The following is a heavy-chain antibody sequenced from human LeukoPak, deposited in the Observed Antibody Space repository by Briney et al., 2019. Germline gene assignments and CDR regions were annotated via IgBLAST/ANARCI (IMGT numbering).Heavy chain of an antibody. J-gene: IGHJ5*02. CDR3: AVSVGATSEWFDP. V-gene: IGHV3-11*04. CDR2: ISSSGSTI. D-gene: IGHD1-26*01. CDR1: GFTFSDYY. Sequence: GGSLRLSCAACGFTFSDYYMSWIRQAPGKGLEWVSYISSSGSTIYYADSVKGRFTISRDNAKNSLYLQMNSLRAEDTAVYYCAVSVGATSEWFDPWGQGTLVTVSS.